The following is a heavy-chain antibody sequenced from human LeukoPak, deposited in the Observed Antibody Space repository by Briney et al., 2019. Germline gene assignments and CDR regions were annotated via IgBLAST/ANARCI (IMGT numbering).Heavy chain of an antibody. CDR1: GGSFSGYY. CDR3: ARGAGYYYYYMDV. J-gene: IGHJ6*03. CDR2: INHSGST. V-gene: IGHV4-34*01. Sequence: SETLSLTCALYGGSFSGYYWSWIRHPPGKGLEWIGEINHSGSTNYNPSLKSRVTISVDTSKNQFSLKLSSVTAADTAVYYCARGAGYYYYYMDVWGKGTTVTVSS.